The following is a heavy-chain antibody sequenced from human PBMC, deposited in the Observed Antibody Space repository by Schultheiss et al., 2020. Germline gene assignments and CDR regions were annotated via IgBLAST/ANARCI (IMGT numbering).Heavy chain of an antibody. Sequence: GGSLRLSCAASGFTFSSYDMHWVRQATGKGLEWVSAIGTAGDTYYPGSVKGRFTISRENAKNSLYLQMNSLRAGDTAVYYCARGDHYGGNSGRIDYWGQGTLVTVSS. D-gene: IGHD4-23*01. CDR3: ARGDHYGGNSGRIDY. CDR1: GFTFSSYD. V-gene: IGHV3-13*01. CDR2: IGTAGDT. J-gene: IGHJ4*02.